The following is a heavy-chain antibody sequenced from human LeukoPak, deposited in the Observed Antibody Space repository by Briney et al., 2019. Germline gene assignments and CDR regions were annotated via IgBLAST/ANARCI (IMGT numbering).Heavy chain of an antibody. CDR2: MNPDSGNT. CDR1: GYTFTSSD. CDR3: ARRWRGPVDY. V-gene: IGHV1-8*01. J-gene: IGHJ4*02. D-gene: IGHD4-23*01. Sequence: ASVKLSCKASGYTFTSSDINWVRQATGLGLEWLGWMNPDSGNTGYAQKFQGRVTMTRNTSTTTAYMELSSLRSEDAAVYYCARRWRGPVDYWGQGTLVTVSS.